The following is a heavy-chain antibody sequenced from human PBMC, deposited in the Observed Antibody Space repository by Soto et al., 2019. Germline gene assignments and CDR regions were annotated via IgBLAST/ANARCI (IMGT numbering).Heavy chain of an antibody. CDR2: ISANGGST. V-gene: IGHV3-64D*08. CDR1: GFTFNDYP. Sequence: EVQLVESGGGLVQPGGSLRLSCSASGFTFNDYPMYWVRQAPGKGVEYVSLISANGGSTHYADSVKGRFSISRDKSKKPLYLQMSRLRAEDTAVYYCVKGAGWLPDVDCWGQGTVVTVSS. J-gene: IGHJ4*02. CDR3: VKGAGWLPDVDC. D-gene: IGHD5-12*01.